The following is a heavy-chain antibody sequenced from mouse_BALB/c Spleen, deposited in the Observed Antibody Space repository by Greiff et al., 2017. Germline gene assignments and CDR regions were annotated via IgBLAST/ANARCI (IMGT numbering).Heavy chain of an antibody. CDR3: ARDKNYGSSYWFAY. D-gene: IGHD1-1*01. CDR2: IWAGGST. V-gene: IGHV2-9*02. CDR1: GFSLTSYG. J-gene: IGHJ3*01. Sequence: VQVVESGPGLVAPSQSLSITCTVSGFSLTSYGVHWVRQPPGKGLEWLGVIWAGGSTNYNSALMSRLSISKDNSKSQVFLKMNSLQTDDTAMYYCARDKNYGSSYWFAYWGQGTLVTVSA.